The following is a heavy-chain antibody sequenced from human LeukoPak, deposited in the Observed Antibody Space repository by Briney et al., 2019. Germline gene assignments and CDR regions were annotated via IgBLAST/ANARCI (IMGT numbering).Heavy chain of an antibody. D-gene: IGHD3-3*01. V-gene: IGHV4-39*01. CDR1: GDSISNTSYF. CDR2: IRYSGNT. J-gene: IGHJ4*02. CDR3: ARQSTLFGVVLNAFDY. Sequence: SETLSLTCTVSGDSISNTSYFWGWIRQPPGKGLEWIGSIRYSGNTYYNPSLTSQVTISLDTSKTEVSLQLSSLTAADTAVYCCARQSTLFGVVLNAFDYWGQGALVTVSS.